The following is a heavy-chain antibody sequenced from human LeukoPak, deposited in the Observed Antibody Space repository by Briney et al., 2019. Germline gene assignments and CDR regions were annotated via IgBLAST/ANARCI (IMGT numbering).Heavy chain of an antibody. CDR1: GGSIRSYF. CDR3: ARESKSYDGSGYYHDY. Sequence: SETLSLTCSVSGGSIRSYFWSWIRQPAGKGLEWIGRIYTSGSTDYNPSLRSRGSMSVVTSRNQFSLKLTSVTAADTAVYYCARESKSYDGSGYYHDYWGQGTLVAVSS. D-gene: IGHD3-22*01. CDR2: IYTSGST. J-gene: IGHJ4*02. V-gene: IGHV4-4*07.